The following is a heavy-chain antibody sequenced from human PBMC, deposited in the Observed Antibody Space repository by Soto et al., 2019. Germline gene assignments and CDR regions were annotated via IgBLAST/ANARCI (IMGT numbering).Heavy chain of an antibody. V-gene: IGHV4-30-4*01. Sequence: QVQLQQWGAGLLKPSETLSLTCTVYGGSFSDYYWSWIRQPPGKGLEWIGYIYYSGSTYYNPSLKSRVTISVDTSKNQFSLKLSSVTAADTAVYYCARALYYYDSSGQTGWFDPWGQGTLVTVSS. J-gene: IGHJ5*02. CDR3: ARALYYYDSSGQTGWFDP. CDR2: IYYSGST. CDR1: GGSFSDYY. D-gene: IGHD3-22*01.